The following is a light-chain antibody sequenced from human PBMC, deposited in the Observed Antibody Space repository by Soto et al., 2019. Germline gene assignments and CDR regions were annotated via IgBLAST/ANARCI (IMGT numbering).Light chain of an antibody. Sequence: QSALAQPASVSGSPGQSITISCTGTSSDVGNYKYVSWYQQHPGKAPKLMIYEVSNRPSGVSNRFSGSTSGKTASLTISGLQAEDETDYYCFSYTSSGTYVFGTGTKGTVL. CDR1: SSDVGNYKY. J-gene: IGLJ1*01. CDR2: EVS. CDR3: FSYTSSGTYV. V-gene: IGLV2-14*01.